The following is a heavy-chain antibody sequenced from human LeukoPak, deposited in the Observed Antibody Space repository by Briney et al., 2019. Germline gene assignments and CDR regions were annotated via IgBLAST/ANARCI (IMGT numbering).Heavy chain of an antibody. D-gene: IGHD3-22*01. J-gene: IGHJ4*02. Sequence: ASVMVSCKASGYTFTNYAMNWVRQAPGQGLEWMGWINTNTGNPTYAQGFTGRFVFSLDTSVSTAYLQISSLKAEDTAVYYCARGVGDSSGYYARFDYWGQGTLVTVSS. V-gene: IGHV7-4-1*02. CDR1: GYTFTNYA. CDR3: ARGVGDSSGYYARFDY. CDR2: INTNTGNP.